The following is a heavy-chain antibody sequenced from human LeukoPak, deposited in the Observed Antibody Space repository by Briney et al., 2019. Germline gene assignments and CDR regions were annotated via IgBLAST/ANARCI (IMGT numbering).Heavy chain of an antibody. CDR3: ARDGELLWSAPPDY. Sequence: PGGSLRLSCAGSGFTFSSYSMNWVRQAPGKGLEWVSYFSSSGSTIYYADSVKGRFTISRDNAKNSLYLQMNSLRAEDTAVYYCARDGELLWSAPPDYWGQGTLVTVSS. V-gene: IGHV3-48*04. J-gene: IGHJ4*02. D-gene: IGHD3-10*02. CDR2: FSSSGSTI. CDR1: GFTFSSYS.